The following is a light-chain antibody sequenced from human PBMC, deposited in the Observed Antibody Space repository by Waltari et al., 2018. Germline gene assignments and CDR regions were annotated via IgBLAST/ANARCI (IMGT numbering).Light chain of an antibody. V-gene: IGLV2-23*02. CDR3: CSYSGSGSFPYV. Sequence: QSALTQPASVSGSPGQSITISCTGSSNNIGFYDLVSWYQQHPGKAPKLIIFDVIKRPSGVSDRFSGSKSGNTASLTISGLQTEYDADYYCCSYSGSGSFPYVFGPGTRVAVL. J-gene: IGLJ1*01. CDR2: DVI. CDR1: SNNIGFYDL.